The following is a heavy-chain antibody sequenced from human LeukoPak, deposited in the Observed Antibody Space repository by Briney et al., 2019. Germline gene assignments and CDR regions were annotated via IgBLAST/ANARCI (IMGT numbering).Heavy chain of an antibody. D-gene: IGHD6-19*01. CDR3: AGPNKYSSGWYFEYFQH. V-gene: IGHV1-69*13. CDR1: GGTFSSYA. Sequence: SVKVSCKASGGTFSSYAISWVRQAPGQGLEWMGGIIPIFGTANYAQKFQGRVTITADESTSTAYMELSSLRSEDTAVYYCAGPNKYSSGWYFEYFQHWGQGTLVTVSS. J-gene: IGHJ1*01. CDR2: IIPIFGTA.